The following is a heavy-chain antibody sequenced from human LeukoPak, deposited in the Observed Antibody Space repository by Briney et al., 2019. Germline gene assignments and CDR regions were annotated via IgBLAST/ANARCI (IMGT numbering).Heavy chain of an antibody. Sequence: GASVKVSCKASGGTFSSYAISWVRQAPGQGLEWMGGIIPIFGTANYAQKFQGRVTITADESTSTAYMELSSLRSEDTAVYYCARAEGWCSSTSCPFDYWGQGTLVTVSS. CDR2: IIPIFGTA. J-gene: IGHJ4*02. CDR3: ARAEGWCSSTSCPFDY. CDR1: GGTFSSYA. V-gene: IGHV1-69*13. D-gene: IGHD2-2*01.